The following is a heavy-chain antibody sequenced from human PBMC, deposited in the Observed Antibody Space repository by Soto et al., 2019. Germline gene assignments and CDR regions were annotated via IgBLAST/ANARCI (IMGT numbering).Heavy chain of an antibody. CDR1: GGSISSYY. Sequence: SETLSLTCTVSGGSISSYYWSWIRQPPGKGLEWIGYIYYSGSTNYNPSLKSRVTISVDTSKNQFSLKLSSVTAADTAVYYCARDIVGGYFLSWFDPWGQGTLVTVSS. CDR3: ARDIVGGYFLSWFDP. J-gene: IGHJ5*02. D-gene: IGHD2-15*01. CDR2: IYYSGST. V-gene: IGHV4-59*01.